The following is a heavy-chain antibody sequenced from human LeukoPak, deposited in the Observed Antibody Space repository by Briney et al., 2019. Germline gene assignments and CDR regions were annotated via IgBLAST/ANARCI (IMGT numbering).Heavy chain of an antibody. D-gene: IGHD5-18*01. CDR3: ARGPTRAGGQLWLPWFDP. Sequence: ASVKVSCKASGGTFSSYAISWVRQAPGQGLEWMGRIIPILGIATYAQKFQGRVTITADKSTSTAYMELSSLRSEDTAVYYCARGPTRAGGQLWLPWFDPWGQGTLVTVSS. J-gene: IGHJ5*02. V-gene: IGHV1-69*04. CDR1: GGTFSSYA. CDR2: IIPILGIA.